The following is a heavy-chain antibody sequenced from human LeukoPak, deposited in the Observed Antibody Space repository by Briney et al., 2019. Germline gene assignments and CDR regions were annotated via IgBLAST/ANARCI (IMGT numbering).Heavy chain of an antibody. J-gene: IGHJ3*02. CDR3: ARDGHRRYHYDSSGREDAFDI. V-gene: IGHV1-18*01. Sequence: ASVKVSCKASDYTFTSYGISWVRQAPGQGLEWMGWISGYNGNTKYAQKVQGRVTMTRDTSTSTAYMELRSLRSDDTAVYYCARDGHRRYHYDSSGREDAFDIWGQGTMVTVSS. D-gene: IGHD3-22*01. CDR1: DYTFTSYG. CDR2: ISGYNGNT.